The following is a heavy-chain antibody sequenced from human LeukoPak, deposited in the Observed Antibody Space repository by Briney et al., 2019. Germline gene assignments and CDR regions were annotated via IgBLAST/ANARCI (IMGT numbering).Heavy chain of an antibody. CDR2: IKQDGSEK. Sequence: PGGSLRLSCAASGFIFTNAWMSCVRQAPGKGLEWVAKIKQDGSEKYYVDSVKGRFTISRDNAKNSLYLQVNSLGAEDTAVYYCARRETSSSWAHFDYWGQGTLVTVSS. CDR3: ARRETSSSWAHFDY. D-gene: IGHD6-13*01. CDR1: GFIFTNAW. V-gene: IGHV3-7*05. J-gene: IGHJ4*02.